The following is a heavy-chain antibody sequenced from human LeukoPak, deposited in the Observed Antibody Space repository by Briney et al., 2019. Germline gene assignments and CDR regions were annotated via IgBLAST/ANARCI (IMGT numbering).Heavy chain of an antibody. CDR3: ATSIAVAGTPSFDF. CDR1: GYSFTSYW. D-gene: IGHD6-19*01. V-gene: IGHV5-51*01. J-gene: IGHJ4*02. CDR2: IYPGDSDT. Sequence: GESLKISCKGSGYSFTSYWIGWVRQMPGKGLEWMGIIYPGDSDTKSSPSFQGQVTISSDKSISTAYLQWSSLKASDTAIYYCATSIAVAGTPSFDFWGQGTLVTVSS.